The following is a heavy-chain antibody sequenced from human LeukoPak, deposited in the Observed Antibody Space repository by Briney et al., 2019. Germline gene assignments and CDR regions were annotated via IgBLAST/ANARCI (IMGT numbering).Heavy chain of an antibody. Sequence: SETLSLTCSVSDYSFTSGHYWGWIRQPPGKGLEWIANIYHTGSAHYNPSLKSRVTISVDTSKNQFSLKLSSVTAADTAVYYCARYIRYFDWGISRKRGDNWFDPWGQGTLVTVSS. CDR3: ARYIRYFDWGISRKRGDNWFDP. J-gene: IGHJ5*01. CDR1: DYSFTSGHY. D-gene: IGHD3-9*01. V-gene: IGHV4-38-2*01. CDR2: IYHTGSA.